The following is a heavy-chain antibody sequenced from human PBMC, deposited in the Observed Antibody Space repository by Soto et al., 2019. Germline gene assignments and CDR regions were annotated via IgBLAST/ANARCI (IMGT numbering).Heavy chain of an antibody. CDR1: GFRVTNSY. CDR3: PSHWSKSSYTYPYYNSMNG. Sequence: LLLSCPVAGFRVTNSYINWVRQAPGNWLEWFSILYSSGTTYYADSVRGRFTVSRDDSKNTLFLHMNSLRADDTAVCYSPSHWSKSSYTYPYYNSMNGWGQGPRVTVSS. CDR2: LYSSGTT. J-gene: IGHJ6*02. D-gene: IGHD2-2*02. V-gene: IGHV3-66*02.